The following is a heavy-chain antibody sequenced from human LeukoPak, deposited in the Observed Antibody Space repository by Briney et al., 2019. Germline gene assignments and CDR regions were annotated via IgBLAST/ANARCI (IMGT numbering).Heavy chain of an antibody. CDR3: ARLGSSSWYEFDY. V-gene: IGHV4-59*08. CDR1: GGSISSYY. CDR2: IYYSGST. D-gene: IGHD6-13*01. J-gene: IGHJ4*02. Sequence: SETLSITCTVSGGSISSYYWSWIRQPPGKGLGWIGYIYYSGSTNYNPSLKSRVTISVDTSKNQFSLKLSSVAAADTAVYYCARLGSSSWYEFDYWGQGTLVTVSS.